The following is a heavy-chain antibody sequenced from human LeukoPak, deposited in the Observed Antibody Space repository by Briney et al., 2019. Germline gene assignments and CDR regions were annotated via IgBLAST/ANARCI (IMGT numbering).Heavy chain of an antibody. CDR2: INPNSGDT. CDR3: ARGGDGNRRDFDY. CDR1: GYTFTAYY. V-gene: IGHV1-2*02. D-gene: IGHD5-24*01. Sequence: ASVTVSFKASGYTFTAYYMHWLRQAPAQGLQWMGWINPNSGDTNYAQNSQGRVTMTRDTSISTAYMELNSLTSDDTAVYYCARGGDGNRRDFDYWGQGTLVTVSS. J-gene: IGHJ4*02.